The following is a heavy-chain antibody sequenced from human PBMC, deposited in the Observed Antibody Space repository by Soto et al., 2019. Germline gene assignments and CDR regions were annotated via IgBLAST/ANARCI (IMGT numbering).Heavy chain of an antibody. Sequence: EVQLVESGGGLVKPGGSVRLSCVASGLMYSSYSMSWVRQAQGKGLEWVAFISLSGSQINYAASVGGRFTISRDNAKNALYLQMNTVRVEDTAIYYCARVISCGGGTCSSVHQYYGMDVWGPGTTVTVSS. CDR1: GLMYSSYS. V-gene: IGHV3-21*01. D-gene: IGHD2-21*01. J-gene: IGHJ6*02. CDR2: ISLSGSQI. CDR3: ARVISCGGGTCSSVHQYYGMDV.